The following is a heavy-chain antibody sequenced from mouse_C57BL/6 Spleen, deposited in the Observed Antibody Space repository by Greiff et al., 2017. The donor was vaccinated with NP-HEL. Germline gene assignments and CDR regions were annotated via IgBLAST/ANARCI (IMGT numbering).Heavy chain of an antibody. D-gene: IGHD2-3*01. V-gene: IGHV1-72*01. CDR3: ARGIDDGWFAY. Sequence: QVQLQQPGAELVKPGASVKLSCKASGYTFTSYWMHWVKQRPGRGLEWIGRIDPNSGGTKYNEKLKRQATMTGDKPTSTVYLQLSSLTSEDSAVYYCARGIDDGWFAYWDQGTLVTVSA. CDR1: GYTFTSYW. CDR2: IDPNSGGT. J-gene: IGHJ3*01.